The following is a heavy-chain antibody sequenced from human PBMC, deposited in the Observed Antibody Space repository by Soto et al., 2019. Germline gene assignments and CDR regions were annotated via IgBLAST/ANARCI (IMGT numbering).Heavy chain of an antibody. J-gene: IGHJ6*02. D-gene: IGHD3-10*01. V-gene: IGHV2-5*02. CDR3: VRNWRYYGGDYYYGMDA. CDR2: IYWDDDE. Sequence: ITLKESGPTLVKPTQTLTLTCTFSGFSLNTGGVGVGWVRQPRGKAMEWLALIYWDDDERYRPSLRSRLNTTKHTINDPVVLTMTNMDPEDTATYYCVRNWRYYGGDYYYGMDAWGQGTTVTVSS. CDR1: GFSLNTGGVG.